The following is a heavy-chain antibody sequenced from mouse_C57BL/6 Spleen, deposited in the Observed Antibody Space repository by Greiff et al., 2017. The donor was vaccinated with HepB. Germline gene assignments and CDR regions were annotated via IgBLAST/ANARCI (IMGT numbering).Heavy chain of an antibody. CDR1: GYTFTSYW. Sequence: VQLQQPGAELVRPGSSVKLSCKASGYTFTSYWMHWVKQRPIQGLEWIGNIDPSDSETHYNQKFKDKATLTVDKSSSTAYMQLSSLTSEDSAVYYCARRGNSSGYVGAWFAYWGQGTLVTVSA. D-gene: IGHD3-2*02. J-gene: IGHJ3*01. V-gene: IGHV1-52*01. CDR2: IDPSDSET. CDR3: ARRGNSSGYVGAWFAY.